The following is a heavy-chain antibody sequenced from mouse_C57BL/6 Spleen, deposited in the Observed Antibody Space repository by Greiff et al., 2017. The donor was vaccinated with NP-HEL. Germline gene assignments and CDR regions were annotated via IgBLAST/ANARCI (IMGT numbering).Heavy chain of an antibody. V-gene: IGHV5-6*01. J-gene: IGHJ4*01. CDR2: ISSGGSYT. D-gene: IGHD2-2*01. Sequence: EVQRVESGGDLVKPGGSLKLSCAASGFTFSSYGMSWVRQTPDKRLEWVATISSGGSYTYYPDSVKGRFTISRDNAKNTLYLQMSSLKSEDTAMYYCARQDGYDGYAMDYWGQGTSVTVSS. CDR1: GFTFSSYG. CDR3: ARQDGYDGYAMDY.